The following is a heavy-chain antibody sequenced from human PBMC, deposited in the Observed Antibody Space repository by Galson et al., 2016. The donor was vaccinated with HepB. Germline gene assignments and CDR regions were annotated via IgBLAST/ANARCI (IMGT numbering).Heavy chain of an antibody. CDR1: GGSVSSGSYY. V-gene: IGHV4-61*01. D-gene: IGHD3-22*01. J-gene: IGHJ5*01. CDR2: IYYIGYT. Sequence: ETLSLTCSVSGGSVSSGSYYWSWIRQPPGKGLEWIANIYYIGYTTYNPSLKSRVTISVDTSKNQFSLKLSSVTAADTAIYYCARDTHYYEATDYHGVNSNWFDSWGQGTLVTVSS. CDR3: ARDTHYYEATDYHGVNSNWFDS.